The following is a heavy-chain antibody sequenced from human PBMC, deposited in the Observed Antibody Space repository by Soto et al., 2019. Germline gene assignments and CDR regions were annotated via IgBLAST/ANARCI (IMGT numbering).Heavy chain of an antibody. J-gene: IGHJ5*02. V-gene: IGHV1-8*01. Sequence: ASVKVSCKASGYTFTSYDINWVRQATGQGLEWMGWMNPNSGNAGYAQKFQGRVTMTRNTSISTAYMELSSLRSEDTAVYYCSRAYYYDSSGYSNWFDPWGQGTLVTVSS. CDR1: GYTFTSYD. CDR2: MNPNSGNA. CDR3: SRAYYYDSSGYSNWFDP. D-gene: IGHD3-22*01.